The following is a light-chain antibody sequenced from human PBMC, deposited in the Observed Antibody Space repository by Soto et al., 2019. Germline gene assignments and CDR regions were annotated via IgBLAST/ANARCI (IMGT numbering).Light chain of an antibody. J-gene: IGKJ1*01. CDR1: QGISNY. CDR2: AAS. V-gene: IGKV1-27*01. Sequence: DIQMTQSPFSLSASVGDRVAITCRASQGISNYLAWYQQKPGKVPKLLIYAASTLQPGVPSRFSGSGSGTDFTLTISGLQPEDVATYYCQKHNTVPWTFGQGTKVEIK. CDR3: QKHNTVPWT.